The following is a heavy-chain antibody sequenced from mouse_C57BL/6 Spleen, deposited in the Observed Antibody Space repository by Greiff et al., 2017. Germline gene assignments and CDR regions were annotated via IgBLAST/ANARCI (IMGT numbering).Heavy chain of an antibody. J-gene: IGHJ3*01. Sequence: QVQLQQPGAELVKPGASVKLSCKASGYTFTSYWMQWVKQRPGQGLEWIGEIDPSDSYTNYNQKFKGKATLTVETSSSTAYMQLSSLTSEDSAVYYCARTVYGNSDGFAYWGQGTLVTVSA. CDR3: ARTVYGNSDGFAY. CDR1: GYTFTSYW. CDR2: IDPSDSYT. D-gene: IGHD2-1*01. V-gene: IGHV1-50*01.